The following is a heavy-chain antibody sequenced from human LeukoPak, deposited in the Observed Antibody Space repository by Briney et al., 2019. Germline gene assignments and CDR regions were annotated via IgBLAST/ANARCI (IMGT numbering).Heavy chain of an antibody. CDR1: GFTFSSYE. CDR3: ARNGWFVLDY. Sequence: PGGSLRLSCAASGFTFSSYEMNWVRQAPGKGLEWVSYISSSGSTIYYADSVKGRFTISRDNAKNSLYLQMNSLRAEDTAVYYCARNGWFVLDYWGQGTQVTVSS. D-gene: IGHD3-10*01. CDR2: ISSSGSTI. V-gene: IGHV3-48*03. J-gene: IGHJ4*02.